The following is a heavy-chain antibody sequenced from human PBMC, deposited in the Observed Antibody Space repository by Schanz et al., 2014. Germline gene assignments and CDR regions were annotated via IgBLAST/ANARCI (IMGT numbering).Heavy chain of an antibody. Sequence: VQLLQSGGALVQPGGSLRLSCSASGFTFSTYAMSWARQTPGKGLEWVANIKQDGSEKYYVDSVKGRFTISRDNAKNSLYLQMNSLTAEDTAVYYCARLDSSSWYPRYWGQGTLVTVSS. CDR3: ARLDSSSWYPRY. J-gene: IGHJ4*02. V-gene: IGHV3-7*01. CDR2: IKQDGSEK. CDR1: GFTFSTYA. D-gene: IGHD6-13*01.